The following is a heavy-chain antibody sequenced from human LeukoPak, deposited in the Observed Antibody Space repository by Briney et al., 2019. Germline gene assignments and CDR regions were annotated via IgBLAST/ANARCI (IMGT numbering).Heavy chain of an antibody. CDR2: ISGSGGST. CDR1: GLTFGNAW. CDR3: AKAGSGSYYGMESHFDY. V-gene: IGHV3-23*01. D-gene: IGHD1-26*01. J-gene: IGHJ4*02. Sequence: GGSHRLSCAASGLTFGNAWMSWVRQAPGKGLEWVSAISGSGGSTYYADSVKGRFTISRDNSKNTLYLQMNSLRAEDTAVYYCAKAGSGSYYGMESHFDYWGQGTLVTVSS.